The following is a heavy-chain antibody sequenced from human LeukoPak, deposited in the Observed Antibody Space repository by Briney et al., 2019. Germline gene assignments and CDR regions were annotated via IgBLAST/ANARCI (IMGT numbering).Heavy chain of an antibody. Sequence: ASVKVSCKVSGHTLTELSMHWVRQAPGKGLEWMGGFDPEDGETIHTQKFQGRVTMTEDTSTSTAYMKLRSLRSDDTAVYYCARGPRWGVVVVPAAGRFDPWGQGTLVTVSS. J-gene: IGHJ5*02. V-gene: IGHV1-24*01. D-gene: IGHD2-2*01. CDR1: GHTLTELS. CDR2: FDPEDGET. CDR3: ARGPRWGVVVVPAAGRFDP.